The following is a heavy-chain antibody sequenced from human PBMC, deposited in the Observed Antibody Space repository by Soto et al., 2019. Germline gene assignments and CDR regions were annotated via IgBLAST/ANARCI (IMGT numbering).Heavy chain of an antibody. D-gene: IGHD3-22*01. CDR2: IYWDDDK. Sequence: SGPTLVNPTQTLTLTCTFSGFSLGTSGVGVGWIRQPPGKALEWLALIYWDDDKRYSPSLKSRLTITKDSSKNQVVLTITSMDPLDTATYYCAHRDPYDSADTWGQGTLVTVSS. CDR1: GFSLGTSGVG. CDR3: AHRDPYDSADT. J-gene: IGHJ5*02. V-gene: IGHV2-5*02.